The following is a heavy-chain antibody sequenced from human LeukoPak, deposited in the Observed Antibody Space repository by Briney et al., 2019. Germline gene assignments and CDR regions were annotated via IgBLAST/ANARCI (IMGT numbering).Heavy chain of an antibody. J-gene: IGHJ3*02. D-gene: IGHD1-1*01. CDR3: ARDRNNWNDDAFDI. CDR2: INPNSDNI. Sequence: ASVKVSCKASGYTFTGSYMHWVRQAPGQGLEWMGWINPNSDNINYAQKFQGRLTVTRDTSISTVYMELSSLRPDDTAVYYCARDRNNWNDDAFDIWGQGTMVTVSS. V-gene: IGHV1-2*02. CDR1: GYTFTGSY.